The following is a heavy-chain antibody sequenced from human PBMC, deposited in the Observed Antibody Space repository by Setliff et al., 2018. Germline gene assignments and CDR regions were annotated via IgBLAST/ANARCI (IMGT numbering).Heavy chain of an antibody. CDR2: VYYSGST. D-gene: IGHD2-2*01. Sequence: SETLSLTCSVSGGSISSRNYYWGWIRQPPGKGLELIGTVYYSGSTYYLPSLKSRVTISVDMSKNQFSLDLTSVTAAETALYYCASLRSGYCTSAGCYGYYFEYWGRGTLVTVSS. CDR3: ASLRSGYCTSAGCYGYYFEY. J-gene: IGHJ4*02. CDR1: GGSISSRNYY. V-gene: IGHV4-39*01.